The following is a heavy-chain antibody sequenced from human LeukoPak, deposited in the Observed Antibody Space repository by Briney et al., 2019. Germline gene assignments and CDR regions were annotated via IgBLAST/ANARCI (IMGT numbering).Heavy chain of an antibody. J-gene: IGHJ4*02. Sequence: PSETLSLTCTVSGGSISSGSYYWSWIRQPAGKGLEWIGRIYTSGSTNYNPSLKSRVTISVDTSKNQFSLKLSSVTAADTAVYYCARDGYRAPFDYWGQGTLVTVSS. CDR3: ARDGYRAPFDY. CDR2: IYTSGST. V-gene: IGHV4-61*02. CDR1: GGSISSGSYY. D-gene: IGHD5-18*01.